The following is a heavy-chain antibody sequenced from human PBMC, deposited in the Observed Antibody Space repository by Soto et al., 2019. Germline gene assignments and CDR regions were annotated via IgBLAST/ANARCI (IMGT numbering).Heavy chain of an antibody. D-gene: IGHD5-18*01. V-gene: IGHV1-69*12. CDR2: IIPMFGTA. Sequence: QVQLVQSGAEVKKPESSVKVSCKAPGGTFSTYAISWVRQAPGQGLEWMGGIIPMFGTANYVQRFQDRVTITADEATSTGYRELSSLRSEDTAVYFCASGIQLWLRRINNGYSGWGKGTLVTVPS. CDR3: ASGIQLWLRRINNGYSG. CDR1: GGTFSTYA. J-gene: IGHJ4*02.